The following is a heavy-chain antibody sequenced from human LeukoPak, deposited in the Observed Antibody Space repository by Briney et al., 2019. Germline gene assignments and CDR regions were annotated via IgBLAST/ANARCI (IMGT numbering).Heavy chain of an antibody. CDR2: ISYDGSNK. Sequence: GGSLRLSCAASGFTFSSYAMHWVRQAPGKGLEWVAVISYDGSNKYYADFVKGRFTISRDNSKNTLYLQMNSLRAEDTAVYYCARESEASMDIWGQGTMVTVSS. J-gene: IGHJ3*02. V-gene: IGHV3-30-3*01. CDR3: ARESEASMDI. CDR1: GFTFSSYA.